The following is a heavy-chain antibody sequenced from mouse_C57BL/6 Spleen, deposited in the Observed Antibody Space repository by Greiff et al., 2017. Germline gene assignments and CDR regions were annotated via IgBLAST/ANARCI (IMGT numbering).Heavy chain of an antibody. CDR2: IDPSGSYT. Sequence: QVQLQQSGAELVMPGASVKLSCKASGYTFTSYWMHWVKQRPGQGLEWIGEIDPSGSYTNYNQKFKGKSTLTVDKSSSTAYMQLSSLTSEDSAVYYCARGDYYGSSFDYWGQGTTLTVSS. CDR3: ARGDYYGSSFDY. J-gene: IGHJ2*01. CDR1: GYTFTSYW. D-gene: IGHD1-1*01. V-gene: IGHV1-69*01.